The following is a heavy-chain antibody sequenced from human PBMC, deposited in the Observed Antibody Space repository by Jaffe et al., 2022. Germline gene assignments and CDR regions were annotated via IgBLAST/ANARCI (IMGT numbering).Heavy chain of an antibody. CDR2: GHSRGSI. CDR1: GDSISNYY. CDR3: ARGLGFGSGTYYEPYYFDL. D-gene: IGHD3-10*01. J-gene: IGHJ4*02. V-gene: IGHV4-59*01. Sequence: QVLLQESGPGLVKPSETLSLTCTVSGDSISNYYWNWIRQAPGEGLEWIGYGHSRGSIRYDPSLKSRVTILIDTSKNQFSLRLSSVTAADTAVYYCARGLGFGSGTYYEPYYFDLWGQGALVTVSS.